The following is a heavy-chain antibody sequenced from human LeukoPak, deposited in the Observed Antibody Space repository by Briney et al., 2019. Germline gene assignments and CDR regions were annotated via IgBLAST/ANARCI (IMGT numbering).Heavy chain of an antibody. CDR2: MNPNSGNT. CDR1: GYTFTSFY. CDR3: ATCASGDCLGDWFDP. Sequence: ASVQVSCKTSGYTFTSFYIHWVRQAPGQGLEWMGWMNPNSGNTGYAQKFQGRVTMTRNTYITTAYMELGSLRSEDTAVYYCATCASGDCLGDWFDPWGQGTLVTVSS. J-gene: IGHJ5*02. D-gene: IGHD2-21*02. V-gene: IGHV1-8*02.